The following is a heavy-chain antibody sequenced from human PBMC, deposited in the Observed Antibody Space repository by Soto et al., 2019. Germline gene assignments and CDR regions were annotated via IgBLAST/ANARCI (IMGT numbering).Heavy chain of an antibody. CDR3: ARDWNSNNWKGGWFDP. D-gene: IGHD1-1*01. J-gene: IGHJ5*02. Sequence: QVQLVESGGGVVQPGRSLRLSCAASGFTFSNYGIHWVRQAPGKGLEWVAMIWHDGSRKFYADSVRGRFTISRDNPKNAMYLQMDSLRGEDTAVYYCARDWNSNNWKGGWFDPWVQGTLVTVSS. CDR2: IWHDGSRK. V-gene: IGHV3-33*01. CDR1: GFTFSNYG.